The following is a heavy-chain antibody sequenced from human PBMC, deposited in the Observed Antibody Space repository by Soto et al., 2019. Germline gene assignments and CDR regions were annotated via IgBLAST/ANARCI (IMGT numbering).Heavy chain of an antibody. J-gene: IGHJ4*02. D-gene: IGHD5-18*01. CDR3: AKDHGRTAMVYLDY. CDR2: ISYDGSNK. CDR1: GFTFSSYG. Sequence: QVQLVESGGGVVQPGRSLRLSCAASGFTFSSYGMHWVRQAPGKGLEWVAVISYDGSNKYYADSVKGRFTISRDNSKNTLYLQMNSLRAEDTAVYYCAKDHGRTAMVYLDYWGQGTLVTVSS. V-gene: IGHV3-30*18.